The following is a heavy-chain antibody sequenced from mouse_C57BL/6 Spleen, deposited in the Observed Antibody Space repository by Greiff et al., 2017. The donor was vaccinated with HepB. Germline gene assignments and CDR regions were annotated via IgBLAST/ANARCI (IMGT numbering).Heavy chain of an antibody. CDR1: GYAFSSSW. CDR3: AREYGSSYWYFDV. CDR2: IYPGDGDT. V-gene: IGHV1-82*01. D-gene: IGHD1-1*01. J-gene: IGHJ1*03. Sequence: VQLQESGPELVKPGASVKISCKASGYAFSSSWMNWVKQRPGKGLEWIGRIYPGDGDTNYNGKFKGKATLTADKSSSTAYMQLSSLTSEDSAVYFCAREYGSSYWYFDVWGTGTTVTVSS.